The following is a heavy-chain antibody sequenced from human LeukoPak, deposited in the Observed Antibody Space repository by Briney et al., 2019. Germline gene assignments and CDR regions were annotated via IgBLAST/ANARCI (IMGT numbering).Heavy chain of an antibody. V-gene: IGHV1-18*01. CDR3: ARADGYSHGTRYNWFDP. CDR1: GYTFTSYG. J-gene: IGHJ5*02. D-gene: IGHD5-18*01. CDR2: ISAYNGNT. Sequence: ASVKVSCEASGYTFTSYGISWVRQAPGQGLEWMGWISAYNGNTNYAQKLQGRVTMTTDTSTSTAYMELRSLRSDDTAVYYCARADGYSHGTRYNWFDPWGQGTLVTVSS.